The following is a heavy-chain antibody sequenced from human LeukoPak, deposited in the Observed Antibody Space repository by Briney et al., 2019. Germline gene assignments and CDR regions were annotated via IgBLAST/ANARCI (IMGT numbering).Heavy chain of an antibody. D-gene: IGHD5-24*01. CDR2: IIPIFGTA. J-gene: IGHJ4*02. CDR1: GGTFSSYA. CDR3: ARRGDGYNQYYFDY. Sequence: GASVKVSCKASGGTFSSYAISWVRQAPGQGLEWMGGIIPIFGTANYAQKLQGRVTITTDESTGTAYMELSSLRSEDTAVYYCARRGDGYNQYYFDYWGQGTLVTVSS. V-gene: IGHV1-69*05.